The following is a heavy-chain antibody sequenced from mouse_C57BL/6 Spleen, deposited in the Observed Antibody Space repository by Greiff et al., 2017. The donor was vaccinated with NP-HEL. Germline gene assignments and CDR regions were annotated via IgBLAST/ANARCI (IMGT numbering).Heavy chain of an antibody. V-gene: IGHV1-4*01. CDR1: GYTFTSYT. CDR3: ARSGGLYFDY. CDR2: ITPSSGYT. Sequence: QVQLQQSGAELARPGASVKMSCKASGYTFTSYTMHWVKQRPGQGLEWIGYITPSSGYTKYNQKFKDKATLTADKSSSTAYMQLSSLTSEDSAVYYCARSGGLYFDYWGQGTTLTVSS. D-gene: IGHD3-2*02. J-gene: IGHJ2*01.